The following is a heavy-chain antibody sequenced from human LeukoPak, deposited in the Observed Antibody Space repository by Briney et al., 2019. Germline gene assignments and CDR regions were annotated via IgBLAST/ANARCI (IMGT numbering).Heavy chain of an antibody. J-gene: IGHJ4*02. CDR1: GFIFTDYG. V-gene: IGHV3-33*06. Sequence: PGGSLRLSCAASGFIFTDYGFHWVRPAPGKGLEWVAAIWSDATNMYYSNSVKGRFFIQRDDYQNTVYLELSSLRADDTAVYYCAKDAQRGFDYSNSFQYWGQGSLVTVSS. CDR3: AKDAQRGFDYSNSFQY. D-gene: IGHD4-11*01. CDR2: IWSDATNM.